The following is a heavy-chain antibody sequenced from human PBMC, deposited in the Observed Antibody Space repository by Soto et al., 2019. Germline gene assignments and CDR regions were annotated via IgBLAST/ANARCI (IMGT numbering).Heavy chain of an antibody. CDR3: ARDGGRHSGGIDY. CDR2: IIPIFGTA. CDR1: GGTFSSYS. Sequence: QVQLVQSGAEVKKPGSSVKVSCKASGGTFSSYSINWVRQAPGQGLEWMGEIIPIFGTANYAQKFQGRVTITADESTSTAYLEPSSLRSEHTAVYYCARDGGRHSGGIDYWGQGTLVTVSS. V-gene: IGHV1-69*01. J-gene: IGHJ4*02. D-gene: IGHD1-26*01.